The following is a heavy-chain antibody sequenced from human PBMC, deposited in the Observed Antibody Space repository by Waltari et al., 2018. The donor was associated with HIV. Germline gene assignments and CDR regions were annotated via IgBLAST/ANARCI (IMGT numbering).Heavy chain of an antibody. D-gene: IGHD3-3*01. V-gene: IGHV3-7*01. J-gene: IGHJ4*02. CDR3: ARRFTILGVPKGEFDY. CDR1: GFTFSSYW. CDR2: IKQDGTEK. Sequence: EVQLVESGGGLVQPGGSLRLSCAVSGFTFSSYWMSWVRQAPGMGLEWVANIKQDGTEKYYVDSVKGRFTISRDNAKNSLYLQMNSLRAEDSAVYYCARRFTILGVPKGEFDYWGQGTLVTVSS.